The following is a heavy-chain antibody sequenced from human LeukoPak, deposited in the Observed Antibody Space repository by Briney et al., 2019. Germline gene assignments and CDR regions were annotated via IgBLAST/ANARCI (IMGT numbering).Heavy chain of an antibody. CDR1: GFTFSSYA. D-gene: IGHD6-6*01. CDR3: ARGLSGYSSSLGY. V-gene: IGHV3-23*01. CDR2: ISSSGDRT. Sequence: GGSLRLSCAASGFTFSSYAMNWVRQAPGKGLEWVSSISSSGDRTYYADSVKGLFTISRDNFKNTLYLQMNSLRAEDTAVYYCARGLSGYSSSLGYWGQGTLVTVSS. J-gene: IGHJ4*02.